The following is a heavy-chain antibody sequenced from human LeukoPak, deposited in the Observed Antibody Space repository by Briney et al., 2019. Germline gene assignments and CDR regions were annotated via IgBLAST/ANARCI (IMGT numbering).Heavy chain of an antibody. CDR3: ARRERFGELSTPPDY. D-gene: IGHD3-10*01. V-gene: IGHV4-34*01. CDR1: GGSLNGYY. J-gene: IGHJ4*02. CDR2: ISHSGST. Sequence: PSETLSLTCAVYGGSLNGYYWSWIRQPPGKGLEWIGEISHSGSTNYNPSLKSRVTISVDTSKNQFSLKLSSVTAADTAVYYCARRERFGELSTPPDYWGQGTLVTVSS.